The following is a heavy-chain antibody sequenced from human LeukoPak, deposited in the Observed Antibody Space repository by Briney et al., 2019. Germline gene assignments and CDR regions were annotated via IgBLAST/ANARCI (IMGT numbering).Heavy chain of an antibody. CDR1: GFNFDDYG. CDR3: AKDKLSNLAVGITLIY. Sequence: GGSLRLSCAASGFNFDDYGMHWVRQVPGKGLEWVSGISWNSGSIDYADSVKGRFTISRDNAKNSLYLQMNSLRAEDTALYYCAKDKLSNLAVGITLIYWGQGTLVTVSS. CDR2: ISWNSGSI. D-gene: IGHD3-22*01. J-gene: IGHJ4*02. V-gene: IGHV3-9*01.